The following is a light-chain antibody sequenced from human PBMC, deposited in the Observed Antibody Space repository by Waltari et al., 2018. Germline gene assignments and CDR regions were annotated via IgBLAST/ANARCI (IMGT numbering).Light chain of an antibody. Sequence: QSALTQPASVSGSPGQSITISCTGTDSDVGAYNDVSWCQQHPGKAPKLIIYDVSERPSGGSNRFSGSNSGNTASLTISVRQAEDEADYYCSSYTSSSTWVFGGGTKLTVL. CDR1: DSDVGAYND. CDR3: SSYTSSSTWV. V-gene: IGLV2-14*01. J-gene: IGLJ3*02. CDR2: DVS.